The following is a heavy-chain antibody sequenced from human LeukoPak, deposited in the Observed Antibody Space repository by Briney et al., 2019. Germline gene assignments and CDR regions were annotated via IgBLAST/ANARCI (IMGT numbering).Heavy chain of an antibody. J-gene: IGHJ6*03. CDR3: ATGGGRVQANTPWYYYMDV. V-gene: IGHV1-69-2*01. D-gene: IGHD2-15*01. Sequence: ASVKISCKVSEYTFTDYYMHWVQQAPGKGLEWMGLVDPEDGETIYAEKFQGRVTITADTSTDTAYMELSSLRSEDTAVYYCATGGGRVQANTPWYYYMDVWGKGTTVTVSS. CDR2: VDPEDGET. CDR1: EYTFTDYY.